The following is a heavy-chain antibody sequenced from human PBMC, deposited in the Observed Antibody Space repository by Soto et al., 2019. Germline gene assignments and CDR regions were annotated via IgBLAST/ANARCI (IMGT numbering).Heavy chain of an antibody. CDR3: AGITFIVVGAYGMDV. J-gene: IGHJ6*02. V-gene: IGHV1-24*01. D-gene: IGHD3-22*01. CDR2: FDPEDAEI. CDR1: GYTLTELS. Sequence: GASVKVSCKVSGYTLTELSMHWVRQAPGKGLEWMGGFDPEDAEIIYAQKFQGRVTMTEDTSTDTAYMELSSLRSEDTAVYYCAGITFIVVGAYGMDVWGQGTTVTVSS.